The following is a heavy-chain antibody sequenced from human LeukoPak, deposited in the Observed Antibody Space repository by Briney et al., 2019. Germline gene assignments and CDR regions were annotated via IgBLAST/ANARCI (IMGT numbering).Heavy chain of an antibody. V-gene: IGHV3-73*01. CDR2: IRSKANSYAT. Sequence: GGSLRLSCAASGFTFSGSAMHWVRQASGKGLEWVGRIRSKANSYATAYAASVKGRFTISRDDSKNTAYLQMNSLKTEDTAVYYCTRGPERGLVNKPSTLVRAAYGMDVWGQGTTVTVSS. J-gene: IGHJ6*02. CDR3: TRGPERGLVNKPSTLVRAAYGMDV. D-gene: IGHD5-24*01. CDR1: GFTFSGSA.